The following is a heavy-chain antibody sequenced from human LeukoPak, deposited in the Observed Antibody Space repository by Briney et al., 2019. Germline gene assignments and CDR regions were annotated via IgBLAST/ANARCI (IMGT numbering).Heavy chain of an antibody. J-gene: IGHJ3*02. Sequence: ASVKLSCEASGYTFTGYYMHWVRQAPGQGLEWMGWINPNRGDTNYAQKFQGRVTMTRDTSISTAYMELSRLRSDDTAVYYCARAIVVVPAAIPWDLAFDIWGQGTMVTVSS. D-gene: IGHD2-2*02. CDR3: ARAIVVVPAAIPWDLAFDI. CDR2: INPNRGDT. CDR1: GYTFTGYY. V-gene: IGHV1-2*02.